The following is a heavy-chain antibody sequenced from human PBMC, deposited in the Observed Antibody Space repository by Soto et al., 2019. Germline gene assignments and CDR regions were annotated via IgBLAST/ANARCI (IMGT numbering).Heavy chain of an antibody. V-gene: IGHV3-23*01. CDR3: AKDRGNWNYVDWFDP. CDR2: ISGSGGST. D-gene: IGHD1-7*01. Sequence: GGSLRLSCAASGFTFSGYAMSWVRQSPGKGLEWVSAISGSGGSTYYADSVKGRFTISRDNSKNTLYLQMNSLRAEDTAVYYCAKDRGNWNYVDWFDPWGQGTLVTVSS. CDR1: GFTFSGYA. J-gene: IGHJ5*02.